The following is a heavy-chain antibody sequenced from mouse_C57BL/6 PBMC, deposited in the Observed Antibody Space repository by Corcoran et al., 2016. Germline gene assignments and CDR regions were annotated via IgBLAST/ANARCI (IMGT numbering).Heavy chain of an antibody. J-gene: IGHJ4*01. Sequence: QVQLQQSGAELVKPGASVKISCKASGYAFSSYWMNWVKQRPGKGLEWIGQIYPGDGDTNYNGKFKGKATLTADKSSSTAYMQLSSLTSEDSAVYFCARRDYGNSYYYAMDYWGQGTSVTVSS. V-gene: IGHV1-80*01. CDR1: GYAFSSYW. D-gene: IGHD2-1*01. CDR2: IYPGDGDT. CDR3: ARRDYGNSYYYAMDY.